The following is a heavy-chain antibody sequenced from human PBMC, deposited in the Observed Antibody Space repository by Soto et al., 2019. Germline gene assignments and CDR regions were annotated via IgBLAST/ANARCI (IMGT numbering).Heavy chain of an antibody. CDR3: AAVSYYDFWSGYYKGSLDY. Sequence: SVKVSCKASGFTFTSSAMQWVRQARGQRLEWIGWIVVGSGNTNYAQKFQERVTITRDMSTSTAYMELSSLRSEDTAVYYCAAVSYYDFWSGYYKGSLDYWGQGTLVTVSS. V-gene: IGHV1-58*02. CDR1: GFTFTSSA. D-gene: IGHD3-3*01. J-gene: IGHJ4*02. CDR2: IVVGSGNT.